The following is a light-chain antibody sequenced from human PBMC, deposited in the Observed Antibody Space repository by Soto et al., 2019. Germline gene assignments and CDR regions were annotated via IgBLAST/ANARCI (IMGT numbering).Light chain of an antibody. CDR2: GAS. CDR3: QQYNNGPFIT. V-gene: IGKV3-15*01. Sequence: EIVMTQSPATLSVSPGERATLSCRASQSVRGNLAWYQQKPGQSPRLLIYGASSRATGIPARFSGSGSGTEFTLTISSLQSEDFAVCYCQQYNNGPFITFGQGTRLEIK. CDR1: QSVRGN. J-gene: IGKJ5*01.